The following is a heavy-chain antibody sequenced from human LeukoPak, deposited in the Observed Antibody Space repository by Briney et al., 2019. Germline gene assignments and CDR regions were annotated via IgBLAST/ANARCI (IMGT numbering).Heavy chain of an antibody. CDR1: GFTFSSYA. V-gene: IGHV3-23*01. CDR3: AKPPQPFYYYYGMDV. CDR2: ISGSGGST. J-gene: IGHJ6*02. Sequence: PGGSLRLSCAASGFTFSSYAMSWVRQAPGKGLEWVSAISGSGGSTYYADSVKGRFTISRDNSKNTLYLQMNSLRAEDTAVYYCAKPPQPFYYYYGMDVWGQGTTVTVSS.